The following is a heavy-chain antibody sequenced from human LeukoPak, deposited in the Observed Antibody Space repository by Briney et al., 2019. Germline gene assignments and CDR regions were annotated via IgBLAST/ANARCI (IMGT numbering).Heavy chain of an antibody. CDR1: GFTFSNYE. J-gene: IGHJ4*02. Sequence: PGGSLRLSCAASGFTFSNYEMNWVRQAPGKGLEWVSYISSSGGTMYYADSVKGRFTISRDNAKNSLYLEMNSLRAEDTAVYYCARSRYDSSGYYGIIGDWGQGTLVTVSS. D-gene: IGHD3-22*01. V-gene: IGHV3-48*03. CDR3: ARSRYDSSGYYGIIGD. CDR2: ISSSGGTM.